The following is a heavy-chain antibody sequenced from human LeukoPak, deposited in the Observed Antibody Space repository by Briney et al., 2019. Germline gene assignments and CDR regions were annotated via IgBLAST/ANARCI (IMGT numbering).Heavy chain of an antibody. Sequence: GGSLRLSCAASGFTFSSYAMHWARQAPGKGLEWVAVISYDGSNKYYADSVKGRFTISRDNSKNTLYLQMNSLRAEDTAVYYCARDPVVTMIVVVRMDVWGQGTTVTVSS. J-gene: IGHJ6*02. CDR2: ISYDGSNK. CDR1: GFTFSSYA. CDR3: ARDPVVTMIVVVRMDV. D-gene: IGHD3-22*01. V-gene: IGHV3-30-3*01.